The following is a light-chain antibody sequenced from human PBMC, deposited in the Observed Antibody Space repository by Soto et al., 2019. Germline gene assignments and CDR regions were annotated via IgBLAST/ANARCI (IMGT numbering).Light chain of an antibody. Sequence: EIVLTQSPGTLSLSPGERATLSCRASQSVNSNYLAWYQQKPAQAPRLLIYDASSRATGIPDRFSGSGAGDDSILTSSRLEPDDVAVYYCQQGGALLFTFGQGTKVEIK. J-gene: IGKJ1*01. CDR3: QQGGALLFT. CDR2: DAS. CDR1: QSVNSNY. V-gene: IGKV3-20*01.